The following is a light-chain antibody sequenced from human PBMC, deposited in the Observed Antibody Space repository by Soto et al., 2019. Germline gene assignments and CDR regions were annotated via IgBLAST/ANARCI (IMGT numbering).Light chain of an antibody. CDR3: SSYTSRYTLV. V-gene: IGLV2-14*01. CDR2: EVS. CDR1: SSDVGGYNY. J-gene: IGLJ2*01. Sequence: QSALTQPASVSGFPGQSISISCTGTSSDVGGYNYVSWYQHHPGKAPKLMIYEVSNRPSGVSNRFSGSKSGNTASLTISGLQAEDEADYYCSSYTSRYTLVFGGGTKLTVL.